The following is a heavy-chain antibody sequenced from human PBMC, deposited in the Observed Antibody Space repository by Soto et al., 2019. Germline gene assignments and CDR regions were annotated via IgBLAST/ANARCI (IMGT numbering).Heavy chain of an antibody. CDR1: GFTFSDYY. CDR3: ARDRCMARGGVCYYAMDV. J-gene: IGHJ6*02. V-gene: IGHV3-11*01. Sequence: PGGSLRLSCAASGFTFSDYYMSWIRQAPGKGLEWVSYISTSDSTIYYADSVKGRFTISRDNAKNSLYLQMNSLRAEDTAVYYCARDRCMARGGVCYYAMDVWGQGTTVTVSS. D-gene: IGHD3-10*01. CDR2: ISTSDSTI.